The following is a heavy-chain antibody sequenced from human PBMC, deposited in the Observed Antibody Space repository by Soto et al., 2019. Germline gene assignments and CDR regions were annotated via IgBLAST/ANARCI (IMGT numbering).Heavy chain of an antibody. J-gene: IGHJ4*02. Sequence: GGSLRLSCTASGFTFGDYAMSWFRQAPGKGLEWVGFIRSKAYGGTTEYAASVKGRFTISRDDSKSIAYLQMNSLKTEDTAVYYCTRAPNYDFWSGSIYYFDYWGQGTLVTVSS. D-gene: IGHD3-3*01. CDR2: IRSKAYGGTT. CDR3: TRAPNYDFWSGSIYYFDY. CDR1: GFTFGDYA. V-gene: IGHV3-49*03.